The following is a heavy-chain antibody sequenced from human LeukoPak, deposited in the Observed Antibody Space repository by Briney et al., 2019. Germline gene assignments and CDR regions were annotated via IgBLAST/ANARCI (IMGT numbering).Heavy chain of an antibody. J-gene: IGHJ4*02. Sequence: ASVKVSCKTSGYIFGHNGISWVRQAPGQGPEWMGWISAYYGDTKYAQKFQGRVTMTRDTSTSTAYMELRSLRSDDTAVYYCARDYYDSSGYPSDHWGQGTLVTVSS. D-gene: IGHD3-22*01. CDR3: ARDYYDSSGYPSDH. CDR1: GYIFGHNG. CDR2: ISAYYGDT. V-gene: IGHV1-18*01.